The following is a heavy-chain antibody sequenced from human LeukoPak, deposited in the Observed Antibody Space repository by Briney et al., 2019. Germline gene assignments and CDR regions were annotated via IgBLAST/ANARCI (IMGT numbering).Heavy chain of an antibody. Sequence: ASVKVSCKASGYTFTGYYMHWVRQAPGQGLEWMGWINPNSGGAKYAQNFRGRVIMTTDTSISTAYMELSSLRSDDTAVHYCARSSPPTYYHFYYYMDVWGKGSTVTVSS. V-gene: IGHV1-2*02. CDR3: ARSSPPTYYHFYYYMDV. CDR1: GYTFTGYY. J-gene: IGHJ6*03. CDR2: INPNSGGA. D-gene: IGHD6-13*01.